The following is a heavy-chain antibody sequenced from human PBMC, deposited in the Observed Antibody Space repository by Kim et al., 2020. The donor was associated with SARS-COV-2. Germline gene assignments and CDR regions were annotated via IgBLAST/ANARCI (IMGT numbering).Heavy chain of an antibody. CDR2: IYYSGST. CDR1: GGSISSSSYY. D-gene: IGHD4-17*01. V-gene: IGHV4-39*07. J-gene: IGHJ4*02. Sequence: SETLSLTCTVSGGSISSSSYYWGWIRQPPGKGLEWIGSIYYSGSTYYNPSLKSRVTISVDTSKNQFSLKLSSVTAADTAVYYCAVKTDDYGDSLDYWGQGTLLTVSS. CDR3: AVKTDDYGDSLDY.